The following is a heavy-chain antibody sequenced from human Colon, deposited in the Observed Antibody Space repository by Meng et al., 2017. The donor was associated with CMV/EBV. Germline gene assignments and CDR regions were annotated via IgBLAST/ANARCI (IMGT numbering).Heavy chain of an antibody. J-gene: IGHJ4*02. CDR2: IIPMLGTP. D-gene: IGHD3-10*01. Sequence: SGGICSNSAISWVRQAPGQGLEWMGGIIPMLGTPNYAQNFKGTVTITTDESTSTAYMELNSLRVEDTAVYFCARGARGGAEGHFHYWGQGTLVTVSS. CDR1: GGICSNSA. V-gene: IGHV1-69*05. CDR3: ARGARGGAEGHFHY.